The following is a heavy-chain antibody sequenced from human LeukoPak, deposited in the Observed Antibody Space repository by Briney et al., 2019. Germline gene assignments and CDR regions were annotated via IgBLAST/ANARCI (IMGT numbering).Heavy chain of an antibody. CDR2: NYYTGIS. CDR3: ARALYDSSALDY. V-gene: IGHV4-59*01. Sequence: SETPSLTCTISGSSINSYYWTWIRQPPGKGLEWIGYNYYTGISNYNPSLKSRVTISVDTSENQFSLKLSSVTAADTAVYYCARALYDSSALDYWGQGNLVTVSS. D-gene: IGHD6-13*01. CDR1: GSSINSYY. J-gene: IGHJ4*02.